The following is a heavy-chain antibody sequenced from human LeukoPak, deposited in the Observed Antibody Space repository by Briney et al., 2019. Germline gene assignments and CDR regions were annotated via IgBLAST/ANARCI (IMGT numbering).Heavy chain of an antibody. CDR2: IYYSGST. D-gene: IGHD3-10*01. CDR3: ARGALDIGITVIRGVIDY. CDR1: GGSISSGGYY. Sequence: SETLSLTCTVSGGSISSGGYYWSWIRQHPGKGLEWIGYIYYSGSTYYNPSLRSQVTISVDTSKNQFSLKLISVTAADTAVYYCARGALDIGITVIRGVIDYWGQGTLVTVSS. V-gene: IGHV4-31*01. J-gene: IGHJ4*02.